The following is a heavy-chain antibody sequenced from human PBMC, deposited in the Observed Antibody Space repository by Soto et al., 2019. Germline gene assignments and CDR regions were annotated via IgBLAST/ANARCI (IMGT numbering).Heavy chain of an antibody. V-gene: IGHV4-34*01. CDR1: GGSFSGYY. CDR2: INHSGST. Sequence: QVQLQQWGAGLLKPSETLSLTCAVYGGSFSGYYWSWIRQPPGKGLEWIGEINHSGSTNYNPSLKLRVTISVDTSKNQFSLKLSSVTAADTAVYYCARGNFIVVVVSATVAFDILGQGTMVTVSS. CDR3: ARGNFIVVVVSATVAFDI. J-gene: IGHJ3*02. D-gene: IGHD2-15*01.